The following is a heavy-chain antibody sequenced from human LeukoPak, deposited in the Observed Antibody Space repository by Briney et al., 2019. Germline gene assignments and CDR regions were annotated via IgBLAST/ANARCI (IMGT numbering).Heavy chain of an antibody. CDR3: ARAPYDFWPDI. CDR2: IYYSGGT. D-gene: IGHD3-3*01. CDR1: GGSISSSSYY. Sequence: SETLSLTCTVSGGSISSSSYYWGWIRQPPGKGLEWIGSIYYSGGTYYNPSLKSRVTISVDTSKNQFSLKLSSVTAADTAVYYCARAPYDFWPDIWGQGTMVTVSS. V-gene: IGHV4-39*01. J-gene: IGHJ3*02.